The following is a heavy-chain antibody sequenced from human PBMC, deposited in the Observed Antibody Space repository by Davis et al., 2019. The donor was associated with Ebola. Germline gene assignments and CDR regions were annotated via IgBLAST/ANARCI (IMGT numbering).Heavy chain of an antibody. D-gene: IGHD4-17*01. CDR3: ASLPHYGDYALHY. Sequence: ASVKVSCKASGHTFTRYYIHWVRQAPGQGLEWLGIINPSGGSTSYAQKFQGRVTMTRDTSTGTVYMRLNSLRSEDTAVYYCASLPHYGDYALHYWGQGTLVTVSS. J-gene: IGHJ4*02. CDR1: GHTFTRYY. CDR2: INPSGGST. V-gene: IGHV1-46*01.